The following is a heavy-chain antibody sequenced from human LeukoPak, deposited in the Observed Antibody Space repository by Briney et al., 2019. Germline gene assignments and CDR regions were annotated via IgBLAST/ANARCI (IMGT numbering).Heavy chain of an antibody. Sequence: GGALRLSCAASGFTFSSYWMHWVRQAPGKGLVWVSRISTDGSRTTYADSVKGRFTISRDNAKDTLYLQMNSLRAEDTAVYYCAGGYSSSWYRFDPWGQGTLVTVSS. D-gene: IGHD6-13*01. CDR2: ISTDGSRT. CDR1: GFTFSSYW. V-gene: IGHV3-74*01. CDR3: AGGYSSSWYRFDP. J-gene: IGHJ5*02.